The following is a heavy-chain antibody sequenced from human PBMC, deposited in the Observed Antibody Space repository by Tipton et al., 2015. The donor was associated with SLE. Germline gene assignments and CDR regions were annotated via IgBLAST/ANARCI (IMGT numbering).Heavy chain of an antibody. CDR2: VRSKANSYAT. V-gene: IGHV3-73*01. CDR1: GSSFSDST. D-gene: IGHD3-10*01. Sequence: SLRLSCAASGSSFSDSTLHWVRQASGKGLEWVGRVRSKANSYATAYIPSVKGRFTISRDDSKNMAFLQMNSLKTEDTAVYYCAGGTPGSTTDYYYYYGMDVWGQGTTVTVSS. J-gene: IGHJ6*02. CDR3: AGGTPGSTTDYYYYYGMDV.